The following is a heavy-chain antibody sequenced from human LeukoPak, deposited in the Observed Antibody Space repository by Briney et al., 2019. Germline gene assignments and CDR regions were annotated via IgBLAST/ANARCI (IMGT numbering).Heavy chain of an antibody. V-gene: IGHV1-18*01. CDR3: ARDQGSGSYYPRFDY. J-gene: IGHJ4*02. CDR1: GYTFTTHG. CDR2: ISTSKGDT. Sequence: ASVKVSCKTSGYTFTTHGISWVRQAPGQGLEWMGWISTSKGDTNYAQKFKGRLTMTTDRSTSTAYMELRSLSSDDTAVYYCARDQGSGSYYPRFDYWGQGALVTVSS. D-gene: IGHD3-10*01.